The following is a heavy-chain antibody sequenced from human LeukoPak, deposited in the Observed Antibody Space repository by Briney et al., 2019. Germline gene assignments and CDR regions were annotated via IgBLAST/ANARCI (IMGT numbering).Heavy chain of an antibody. CDR1: GFSFSSSV. CDR3: AREGIDGDYDPAHYYYGVDV. J-gene: IGHJ6*02. CDR2: ISGSGGTT. Sequence: PGGSLRLSCTASGFSFSSSVMGWVRQTPGKGLEWVSTISGSGGTTYYADSVKGQFTISRDNSKNTLHLQMNSLRAEDTAVYYCAREGIDGDYDPAHYYYGVDVWGQGTTVTVSS. V-gene: IGHV3-23*01. D-gene: IGHD4-17*01.